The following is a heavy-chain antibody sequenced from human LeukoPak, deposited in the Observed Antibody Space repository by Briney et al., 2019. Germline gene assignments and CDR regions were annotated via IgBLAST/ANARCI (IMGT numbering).Heavy chain of an antibody. J-gene: IGHJ6*03. V-gene: IGHV3-21*01. CDR2: ISSSSTYI. CDR3: ARTTVTSYFYYYMDV. CDR1: GFTFSSYT. Sequence: PGGXLRLSCAASGFTFSSYTMNWVRQAPGKGLEWVSSISSSSTYIYYADSVKGRFTISRDNAKNSLYLQMNSLRAEDTAVYYCARTTVTSYFYYYMDVWGKGTTVTVSS. D-gene: IGHD4-17*01.